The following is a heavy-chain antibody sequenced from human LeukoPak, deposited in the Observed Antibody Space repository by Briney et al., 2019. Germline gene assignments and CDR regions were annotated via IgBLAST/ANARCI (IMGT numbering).Heavy chain of an antibody. J-gene: IGHJ6*02. CDR1: GFTFSSSA. V-gene: IGHV3-21*01. CDR2: ISSSSSYI. Sequence: GGSLRLSCAASGFTFSSSAMSWVRQAPGKGLEWVSSISSSSSYIYYADSVKGRFTISRDNAKNSLYLQMNSLRAEDTAVYYCARLGYCSGGSCYENEYYYYYGMDVWGQGTTVTVSS. CDR3: ARLGYCSGGSCYENEYYYYYGMDV. D-gene: IGHD2-15*01.